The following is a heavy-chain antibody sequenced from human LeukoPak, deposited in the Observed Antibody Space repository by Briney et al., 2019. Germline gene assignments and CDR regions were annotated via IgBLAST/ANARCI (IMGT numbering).Heavy chain of an antibody. V-gene: IGHV5-10-1*01. CDR1: GYSFSSYW. Sequence: GESLKISCKGSGYSFSSYWISWVRQVPGKGLDWMGRIDPSDSYTNYSPSFQGHVTISADKSISTSYLQWSSLKASDTAMYYCARHMLVGAPVHFQHWGQGSLVTVSS. J-gene: IGHJ1*01. CDR3: ARHMLVGAPVHFQH. CDR2: IDPSDSYT. D-gene: IGHD1-26*01.